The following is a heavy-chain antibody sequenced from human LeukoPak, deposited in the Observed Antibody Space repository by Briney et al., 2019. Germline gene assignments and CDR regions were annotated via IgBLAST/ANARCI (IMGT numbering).Heavy chain of an antibody. CDR1: GFTFSSYW. Sequence: PGGSLRLSCAASGFTFSSYWMHWVRHAPGKGLVWVSRINSDGSSTSYADSVKGRFTISRDNAKNTLYLQMDSLRAEDTAVYYCARGSYVQQRQDLFDYWGQGSLVTVSS. CDR3: ARGSYVQQRQDLFDY. CDR2: INSDGSST. D-gene: IGHD6-13*01. J-gene: IGHJ4*02. V-gene: IGHV3-74*01.